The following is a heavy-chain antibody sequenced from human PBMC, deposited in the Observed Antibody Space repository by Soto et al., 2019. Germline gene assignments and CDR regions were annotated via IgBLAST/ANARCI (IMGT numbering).Heavy chain of an antibody. CDR2: IIAILRRT. Sequence: QLVQSGAEGKKPGSSVKVSCKASGSGFSSFAISWVRQAPGQGLEWMGGIIAILRRTNHAQKFQDRLTIAADASKSTAYMELSTLSSDDTAVYYCASLLPGIMAFADAFDLWGQGTLVTVSA. CDR1: GSGFSSFA. V-gene: IGHV1-69*01. J-gene: IGHJ3*01. CDR3: ASLLPGIMAFADAFDL. D-gene: IGHD3-16*01.